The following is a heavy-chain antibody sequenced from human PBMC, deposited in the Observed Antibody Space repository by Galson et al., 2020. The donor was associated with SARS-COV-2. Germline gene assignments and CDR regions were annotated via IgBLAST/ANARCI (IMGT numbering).Heavy chain of an antibody. D-gene: IGHD2-21*01. Sequence: ASETLSLTCTVSGGSISSNYWNWIRQPAGKGLEWIGQIYASGSTIYNPSLLSRVTMSLDTSNNQFSLKLSSVTAADTAVYYCARGVNSTGPVMDPWGQG. CDR2: IYASGST. CDR1: GGSISSNY. CDR3: ARGVNSTGPVMDP. V-gene: IGHV4-4*07. J-gene: IGHJ5*02.